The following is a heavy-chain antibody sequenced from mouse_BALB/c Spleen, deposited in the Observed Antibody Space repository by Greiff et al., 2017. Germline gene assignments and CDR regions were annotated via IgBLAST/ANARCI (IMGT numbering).Heavy chain of an antibody. CDR3: ARPRVGEYYLDY. CDR1: GFNIKDYY. V-gene: IGHV14-3*02. D-gene: IGHD3-1*01. CDR2: IDPANGNT. J-gene: IGHJ2*01. Sequence: EVKLMESGAELVRSGASVKLSCTASGFNIKDYYMHWVKQRPEQGLEWIGRIDPANGNTKYDPKFQGKVTITADTSSNTAYLQLSSLTSEDTAVYYCARPRVGEYYLDYWGQGTTLTVSS.